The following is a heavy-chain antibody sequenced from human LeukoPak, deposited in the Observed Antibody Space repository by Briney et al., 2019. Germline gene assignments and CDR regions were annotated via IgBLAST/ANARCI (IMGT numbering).Heavy chain of an antibody. CDR2: IYHSGST. CDR1: GGSISSGTYY. V-gene: IGHV4-39*07. D-gene: IGHD6-19*01. Sequence: SQTLSLTCTVSGGSISSGTYYRGWIRQPPGKGLQWIGTIYHSGSTFYNPSLKSRVTISVDTSKNQFSLRLTSVIAADTAVYYCARGQARLAWFDPWGQGTLVTVSS. CDR3: ARGQARLAWFDP. J-gene: IGHJ5*02.